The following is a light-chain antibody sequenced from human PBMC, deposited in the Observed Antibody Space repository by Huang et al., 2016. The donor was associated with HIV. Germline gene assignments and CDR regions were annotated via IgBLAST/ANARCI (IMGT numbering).Light chain of an antibody. J-gene: IGKJ4*01. V-gene: IGKV3-15*01. Sequence: ILLTQFPATLSVSPGQRVTLSCRASQSVGGNLAWYQQRPGQAPRLLSYGASTRVPTSPDRFSGSGSGTEFTLTISSLQSEDFAVYYCQQYDTWPPLTFGGGTKV. CDR1: QSVGGN. CDR3: QQYDTWPPLT. CDR2: GAS.